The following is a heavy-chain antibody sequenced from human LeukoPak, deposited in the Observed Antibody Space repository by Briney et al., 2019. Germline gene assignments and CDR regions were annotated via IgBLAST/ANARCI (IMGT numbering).Heavy chain of an antibody. D-gene: IGHD2-15*01. CDR3: AKDKGCSGGSCFHYYYYGMDV. V-gene: IGHV3-9*01. CDR1: GFTFDDYA. CDR2: ISWNSGSI. J-gene: IGHJ6*02. Sequence: GRSLRLSCAASGFTFDDYAMHWVRQAPGKGLEWVSGISWNSGSIGYADSVKGRFTISRDNAKNSLYLQMNSLRAEDTALYYCAKDKGCSGGSCFHYYYYGMDVWGQGTTVTVSS.